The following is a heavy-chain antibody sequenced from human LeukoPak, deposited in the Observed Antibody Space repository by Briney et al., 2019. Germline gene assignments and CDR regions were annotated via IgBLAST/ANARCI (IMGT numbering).Heavy chain of an antibody. CDR3: TSTYYDFWSGPSVYYFDY. Sequence: GGSLRHSCTASGFTFGDYAMSWVRQAPGKGLEWVGFIISKAYGGTTEYAASVKGRFTISRDDSKSIAYLQMNSLKTEDTAVYYCTSTYYDFWSGPSVYYFDYWGQGTLVTVSS. CDR1: GFTFGDYA. CDR2: IISKAYGGTT. J-gene: IGHJ4*02. V-gene: IGHV3-49*04. D-gene: IGHD3-3*01.